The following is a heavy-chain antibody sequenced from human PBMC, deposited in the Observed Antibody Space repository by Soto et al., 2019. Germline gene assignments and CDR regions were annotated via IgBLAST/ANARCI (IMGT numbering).Heavy chain of an antibody. CDR3: ARMVAVAGTSVNYYYGMDV. Sequence: SVKVSCKASGGTFSSYAISWVRQAPGQGLXWMGGIIPIFGTANYAQKFQGRVTITADESTSTAYMELSSLRSEDTAVYYCARMVAVAGTSVNYYYGMDVWGQGTTVTVSS. CDR1: GGTFSSYA. J-gene: IGHJ6*02. V-gene: IGHV1-69*01. D-gene: IGHD6-19*01. CDR2: IIPIFGTA.